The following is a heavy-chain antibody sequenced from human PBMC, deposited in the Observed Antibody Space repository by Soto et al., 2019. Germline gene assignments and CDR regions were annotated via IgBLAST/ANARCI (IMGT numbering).Heavy chain of an antibody. Sequence: GQLVDSGGGVVQPGRSLRLSCAASGFTFSNYAIHWVRQAPGKGLEWVAVISYDGNNKYYADSVKGRFTISRDNSRDTLYLQMNSLRAEDTAVYYCARGTSGYFDYWGQGTLVTVSS. J-gene: IGHJ4*02. D-gene: IGHD2-15*01. V-gene: IGHV3-30-3*01. CDR1: GFTFSNYA. CDR3: ARGTSGYFDY. CDR2: ISYDGNNK.